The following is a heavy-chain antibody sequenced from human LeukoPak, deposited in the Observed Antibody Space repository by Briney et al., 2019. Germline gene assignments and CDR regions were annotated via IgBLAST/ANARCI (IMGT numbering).Heavy chain of an antibody. V-gene: IGHV3-9*01. CDR1: GFTFDDYG. CDR3: AKGGGSGYYYYGMDV. CDR2: ISWNRGSI. J-gene: IGHJ6*02. Sequence: GGSLRLSCAASGFTFDDYGMHWVRQAPGKGLEWVSGISWNRGSIGYVDSVKGRFTISRDNAKNSLYLQMNSLRAEDTALYYCAKGGGSGYYYYGMDVWGQGTTVTVSS. D-gene: IGHD3-10*01.